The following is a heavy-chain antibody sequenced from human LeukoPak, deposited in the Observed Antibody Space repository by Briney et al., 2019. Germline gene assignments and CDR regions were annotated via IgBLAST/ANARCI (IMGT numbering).Heavy chain of an antibody. Sequence: SETLSLTCSVSGGSLRSDRHNWAWVRQSADKGLEHIGSVDQTGGPYYNPPLKSRVTISVDTSNKQFSLQLNSVTPEDTAVYYCARVSRGRDRTGEPTFYFDYWGQGTLVTVSS. CDR1: GGSLRSDRHN. CDR3: ARVSRGRDRTGEPTFYFDY. J-gene: IGHJ4*02. CDR2: VDQTGGP. V-gene: IGHV4-39*07. D-gene: IGHD7-27*01.